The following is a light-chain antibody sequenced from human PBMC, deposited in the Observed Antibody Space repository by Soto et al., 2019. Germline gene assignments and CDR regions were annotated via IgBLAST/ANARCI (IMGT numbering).Light chain of an antibody. CDR2: GAS. CDR3: QQYGSSPRT. Sequence: ELVLTQSPGTLSLSPGGRATLSYRPSQSVSSSYLAWYQQKPGQAPRLLIYGASSRATGIPDRFSGSGSGTDFTLTISRLEPEDFAVYYCQQYGSSPRTFGQGTKVDIK. CDR1: QSVSSSY. V-gene: IGKV3-20*01. J-gene: IGKJ1*01.